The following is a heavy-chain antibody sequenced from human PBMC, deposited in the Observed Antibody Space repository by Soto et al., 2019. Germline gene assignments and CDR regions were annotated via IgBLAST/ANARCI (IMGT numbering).Heavy chain of an antibody. CDR2: INSDGSST. CDR3: ARDPTRGSRNWNDVVAFDI. J-gene: IGHJ3*02. V-gene: IGHV3-74*01. CDR1: GFTFSSYA. D-gene: IGHD1-1*01. Sequence: PGGSLRLSCAAPGFTFSSYAMSWVRQAPGKGLEWVSRINSDGSSTSYADSVKGRFTISRDNAKNTLYLQMNSLRAEDTAVYYCARDPTRGSRNWNDVVAFDIWGQGTMVTVSS.